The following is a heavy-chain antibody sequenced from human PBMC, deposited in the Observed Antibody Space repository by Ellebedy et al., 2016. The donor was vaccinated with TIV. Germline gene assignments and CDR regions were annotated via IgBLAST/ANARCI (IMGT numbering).Heavy chain of an antibody. D-gene: IGHD2-21*02. J-gene: IGHJ4*02. CDR3: ARRRAVTSIRYFDY. V-gene: IGHV3-30*03. Sequence: PGGSLRLSCAASGFTFSTYGMHWVRQAPGKGLEWVAVISYVGNNKYYADSVKGRFTISRDNSENTLYLHMNSLRTEDTAVYYCARRRAVTSIRYFDYWGQGTLVTVSS. CDR1: GFTFSTYG. CDR2: ISYVGNNK.